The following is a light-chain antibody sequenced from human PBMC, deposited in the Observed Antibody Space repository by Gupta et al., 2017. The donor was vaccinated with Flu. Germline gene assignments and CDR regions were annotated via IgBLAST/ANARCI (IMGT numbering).Light chain of an antibody. CDR2: AAS. V-gene: IGKV3-20*01. CDR1: QSFSSAH. J-gene: IGKJ3*01. Sequence: EIVLTQSPGTLSSSPGERATLSCRASQSFSSAHLAWYQQKPGQAPRLLIYAASSRATGIPDRFSGSGSGTEFTLTISRLEPEDFAVYYCQQYGRAPFTFGPGTKVDVK. CDR3: QQYGRAPFT.